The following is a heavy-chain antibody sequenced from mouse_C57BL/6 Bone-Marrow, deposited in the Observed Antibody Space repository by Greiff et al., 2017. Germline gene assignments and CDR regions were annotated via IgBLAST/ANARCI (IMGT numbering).Heavy chain of an antibody. CDR2: IRLKSDNYAT. Sequence: EVMLVESGGGLVQPGGSMKLSCVASGFTFSNYWMNWVRQSPEKGLEWVAQIRLKSDNYATHYAESVKGRFTISRDDSKSSVYLQMNNLRAEDTGIYYCTGGWDGAWFAYWGQGTLVTVSA. CDR3: TGGWDGAWFAY. D-gene: IGHD4-1*01. V-gene: IGHV6-3*01. CDR1: GFTFSNYW. J-gene: IGHJ3*01.